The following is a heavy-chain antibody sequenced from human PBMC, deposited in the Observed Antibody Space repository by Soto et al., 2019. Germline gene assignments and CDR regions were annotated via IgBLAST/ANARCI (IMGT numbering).Heavy chain of an antibody. CDR1: GGSISGYY. V-gene: IGHV4-59*01. Sequence: SETLSRTCTVSGGSISGYYWSWIRQPPGKGLEWIGYIYYSGSTNYNPSLKSRVTISVDTSKNQFSLKLSSVTAADTAVYYCARDLDYFDYWGQGTLVTFSS. CDR3: ARDLDYFDY. J-gene: IGHJ4*02. CDR2: IYYSGST.